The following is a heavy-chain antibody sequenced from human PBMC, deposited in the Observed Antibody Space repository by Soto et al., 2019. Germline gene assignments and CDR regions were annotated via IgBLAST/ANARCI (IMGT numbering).Heavy chain of an antibody. CDR3: AREYDSSGYYSFPIYYFDY. D-gene: IGHD3-22*01. J-gene: IGHJ4*02. CDR2: INPNSGGT. CDR1: GYTFTGYY. V-gene: IGHV1-2*04. Sequence: GASVKVSCKASGYTFTGYYMHWVRQAPGQGLEWMGWINPNSGGTNYAQKFQGWVTMTRDTSISTAYMELSRLRSDDTAVYYCAREYDSSGYYSFPIYYFDYWGQGTLVTVS.